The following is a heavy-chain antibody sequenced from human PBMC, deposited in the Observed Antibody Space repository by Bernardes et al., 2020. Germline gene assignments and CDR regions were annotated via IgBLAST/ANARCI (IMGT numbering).Heavy chain of an antibody. J-gene: IGHJ4*02. CDR3: ARVVFQDIVVVPAANYFDY. CDR1: GYSISSGYY. D-gene: IGHD2-2*01. Sequence: SQTLSLTCAVSGYSISSGYYWGWIRQPPGKGLEWIGSIYHSGSTYYNPSLKSRVTISVDTSKNQFSLKLSSVTAADTAVYYCARVVFQDIVVVPAANYFDYWGQGTLVTVSS. V-gene: IGHV4-38-2*01. CDR2: IYHSGST.